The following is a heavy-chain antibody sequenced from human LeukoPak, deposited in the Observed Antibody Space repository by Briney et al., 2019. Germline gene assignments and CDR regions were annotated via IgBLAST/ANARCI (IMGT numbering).Heavy chain of an antibody. CDR1: GFTFSSYA. CDR2: ISGSGGST. D-gene: IGHD6-13*01. J-gene: IGHJ4*02. V-gene: IGHV3-23*01. Sequence: GGSLRLSCVASGFTFSSYAMSWVRQAPGKGLEWVSAISGSGGSTYYADFVKGRFTISRDNSKNTLYLQMNSLRAEDTAVYYCAKEGSSWYYFDYWGQGTLVTVSS. CDR3: AKEGSSWYYFDY.